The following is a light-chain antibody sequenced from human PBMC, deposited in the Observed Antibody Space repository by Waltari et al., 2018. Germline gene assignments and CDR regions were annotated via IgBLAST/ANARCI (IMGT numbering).Light chain of an antibody. CDR3: SSYAGSNTVI. CDR2: EVK. V-gene: IGLV2-8*01. Sequence: QSALTQPPSASGSPGQSVTISCTGTSNDVGGYNYVSWYQQHPEKAPKLIIYEVKTRPSGVPDRFSGSKSDNTASLTVSGLQAGDEADYYCSSYAGSNTVIFGGGTKLTVL. CDR1: SNDVGGYNY. J-gene: IGLJ2*01.